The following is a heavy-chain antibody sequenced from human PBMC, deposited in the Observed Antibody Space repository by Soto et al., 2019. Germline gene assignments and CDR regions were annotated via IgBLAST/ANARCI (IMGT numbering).Heavy chain of an antibody. D-gene: IGHD6-13*01. Sequence: PVGSLRLSCAASAFTFSNYAMSWVSQVPGKGLEWVSSISDNGGTTYYADSVKGRFTISRDNSKNTLYLQMNSLRAEDTAVYYCAKDPQQLIDYFDYWGQGTQVTVSS. CDR2: ISDNGGTT. V-gene: IGHV3-23*01. J-gene: IGHJ4*02. CDR3: AKDPQQLIDYFDY. CDR1: AFTFSNYA.